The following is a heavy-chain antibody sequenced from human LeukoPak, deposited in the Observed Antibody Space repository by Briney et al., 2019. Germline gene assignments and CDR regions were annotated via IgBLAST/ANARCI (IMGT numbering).Heavy chain of an antibody. CDR2: ISSSGKDI. CDR1: GFTFSDFY. Sequence: PGGSLRLSCAASGFTFSDFYMSWVRQTPGQGLEWLTYISSSGKDISYADSVKGRFTVSRDNAKNSLFLQMSSLRAEDTAVYYCAKTARVYDYWGQGTLVTVSS. D-gene: IGHD5/OR15-5a*01. V-gene: IGHV3-11*04. J-gene: IGHJ4*02. CDR3: AKTARVYDY.